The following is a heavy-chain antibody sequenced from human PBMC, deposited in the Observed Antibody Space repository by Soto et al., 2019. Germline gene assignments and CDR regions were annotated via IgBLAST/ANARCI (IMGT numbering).Heavy chain of an antibody. CDR2: ICSSLSSRTYK. Sequence: GGSLRLSCAASGFSFNIYSMNWVRQAPGRGLEWVSSICSSLSSRTYKYYADSVKGRFTISRDDAKKSLYLQMNRLRAEDTALYYCARDSSETQYYDSLTGPFPQHLKFDPWGQGTLVTVSS. J-gene: IGHJ5*02. V-gene: IGHV3-21*01. CDR3: ARDSSETQYYDSLTGPFPQHLKFDP. CDR1: GFSFNIYS. D-gene: IGHD3-9*01.